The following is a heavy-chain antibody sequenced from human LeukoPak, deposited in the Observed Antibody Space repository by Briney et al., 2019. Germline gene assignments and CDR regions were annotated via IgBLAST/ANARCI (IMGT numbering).Heavy chain of an antibody. CDR3: ARGRFYTHFDY. CDR1: GYTFTSYY. J-gene: IGHJ4*02. V-gene: IGHV1-46*01. Sequence: ASVKVSCKASGYTFTSYYMHWVRQAPGQGLEWMGIINPSGGSTSYAQKFQGRVTMTRNTSISTAYMELSSLRSEDTAVYYCARGRFYTHFDYWGQGTLVTVSS. D-gene: IGHD3-3*01. CDR2: INPSGGST.